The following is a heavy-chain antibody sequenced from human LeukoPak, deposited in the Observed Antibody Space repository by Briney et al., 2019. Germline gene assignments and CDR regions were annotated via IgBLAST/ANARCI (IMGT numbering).Heavy chain of an antibody. CDR3: AKDLRYCSGSRCYWPDGVFDY. Sequence: GGSLRLSCAASGFTFSSYAMSWVREAPGKGVEWGSGISGSGGSTYYADSVKGRFTISRDNSKNTLYLQMNSLTAAHTAMYYCAKDLRYCSGSRCYWPDGVFDYWGQGTLVTVSS. CDR1: GFTFSSYA. J-gene: IGHJ4*02. D-gene: IGHD2-15*01. CDR2: ISGSGGST. V-gene: IGHV3-23*01.